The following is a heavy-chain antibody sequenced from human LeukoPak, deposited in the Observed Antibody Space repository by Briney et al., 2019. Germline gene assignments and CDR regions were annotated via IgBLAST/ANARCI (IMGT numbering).Heavy chain of an antibody. CDR2: ISYDGSNK. CDR1: GFTFSTYG. CDR3: AKDYDSSGWAAFDI. D-gene: IGHD3-22*01. J-gene: IGHJ3*02. Sequence: GGSLRLSCAASGFTFSTYGMHWVRQAPGKGLEWVAVISYDGSNKYYADSVKGRFTISRDNSKNTLYLQMNSLRAEDTAVYYCAKDYDSSGWAAFDIWGQGTMVTVSS. V-gene: IGHV3-30*18.